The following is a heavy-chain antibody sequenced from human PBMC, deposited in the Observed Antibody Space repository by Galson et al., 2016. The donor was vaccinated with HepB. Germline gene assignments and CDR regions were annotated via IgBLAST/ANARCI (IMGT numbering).Heavy chain of an antibody. CDR2: ISTSSSHT. V-gene: IGHV3-11*06. D-gene: IGHD2-2*01. Sequence: SLRLSCAASGFIFSDFYMSWIRQAPGKGLEWVSFISTSSSHTNHADSVKGRFTISRDNAKKSIYLQMNSLRAEDTAVYYCARGGGLGSTETAAFDIWGQGTMVTVSS. J-gene: IGHJ3*02. CDR3: ARGGGLGSTETAAFDI. CDR1: GFIFSDFY.